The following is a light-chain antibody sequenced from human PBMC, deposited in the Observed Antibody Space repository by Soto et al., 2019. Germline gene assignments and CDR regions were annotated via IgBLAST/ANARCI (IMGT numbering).Light chain of an antibody. CDR1: QSVSNSY. CDR2: DAS. J-gene: IGKJ4*01. V-gene: IGKV3-20*01. Sequence: EIVLTQSPGILSLSPGERATLSCRASQSVSNSYLAWYQQKPGQAPRLLISDASRRATGIPDRSSVSGSGTDFTLTISRLEPEDFAVYYCQQYGSSPQTSFGGGTKVEI. CDR3: QQYGSSPQTS.